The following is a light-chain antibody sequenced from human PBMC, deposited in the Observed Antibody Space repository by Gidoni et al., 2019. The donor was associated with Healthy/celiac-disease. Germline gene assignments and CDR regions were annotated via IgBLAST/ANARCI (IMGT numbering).Light chain of an antibody. V-gene: IGKV1-39*01. Sequence: QVTQSPSSLSASVGDRVTITCRASQSISSYLNWYQQKPGKAPKLLIYAASSLQSGVPSRFSGSGYGTDFTVTISSLDAEDSATYYCQQSYKTALTGGGGTKVEIK. J-gene: IGKJ4*01. CDR3: QQSYKTALT. CDR1: QSISSY. CDR2: AAS.